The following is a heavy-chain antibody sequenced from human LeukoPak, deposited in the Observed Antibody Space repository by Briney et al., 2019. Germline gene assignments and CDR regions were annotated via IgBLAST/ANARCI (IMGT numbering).Heavy chain of an antibody. Sequence: SETLSLTCTVSGGSISSYYWSWIRQPPGKGLEWIGYIYYSGSTNYNPSLKSRVTISLDTSKNQFSLRLTSVTAADTAVYYCARIFGNYQEAMDVWGPGITVTVSS. D-gene: IGHD1-7*01. J-gene: IGHJ6*02. CDR1: GGSISSYY. CDR2: IYYSGST. V-gene: IGHV4-59*12. CDR3: ARIFGNYQEAMDV.